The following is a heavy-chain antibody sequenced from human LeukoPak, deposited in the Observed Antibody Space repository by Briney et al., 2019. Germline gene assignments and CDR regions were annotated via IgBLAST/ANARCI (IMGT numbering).Heavy chain of an antibody. J-gene: IGHJ4*02. CDR2: ISGSGGST. V-gene: IGHV3-23*01. CDR1: GFTFSSYG. D-gene: IGHD3-10*01. CDR3: AKRNTMVRGGPCFDY. Sequence: GGSLRLSCAASGFTFSSYGMSWVRQAPGKGLEWVSAISGSGGSTYYADSVKGRFTISRDNSKSTLYLQMTSLRPEDTAIHYCAKRNTMVRGGPCFDYWGQGVLVTVSS.